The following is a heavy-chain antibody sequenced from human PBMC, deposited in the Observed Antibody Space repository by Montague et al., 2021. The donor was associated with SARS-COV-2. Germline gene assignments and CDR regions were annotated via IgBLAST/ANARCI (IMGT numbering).Heavy chain of an antibody. CDR2: IYYSGST. D-gene: IGHD3-22*01. CDR3: ARHGKTRIAMIAVVIGYFDY. J-gene: IGHJ4*02. Sequence: SETLSLTCTVSGGSISSSSYYWGWIRQPPGKGLEWIGSIYYSGSTYYXPFLKSRVTISVDTPKNQFSLKLSSVTAADTAVYYCARHGKTRIAMIAVVIGYFDYWGQGTLVTVSS. V-gene: IGHV4-39*01. CDR1: GGSISSSSYY.